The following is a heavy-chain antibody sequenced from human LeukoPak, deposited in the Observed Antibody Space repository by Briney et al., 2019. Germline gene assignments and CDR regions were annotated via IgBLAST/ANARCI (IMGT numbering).Heavy chain of an antibody. J-gene: IGHJ4*02. V-gene: IGHV3-23*01. Sequence: GGSLRLSCATSGFTFSNYAVSWVRQAPGNGLEWGSSISGSGGTTYYADSVKGRFTISRDNSKNTLYLQMNSLRAEDTAVYYCAKDPYRASSGLVDYWGQGTLVTVSS. CDR1: GFTFSNYA. CDR3: AKDPYRASSGLVDY. D-gene: IGHD5-12*01. CDR2: ISGSGGTT.